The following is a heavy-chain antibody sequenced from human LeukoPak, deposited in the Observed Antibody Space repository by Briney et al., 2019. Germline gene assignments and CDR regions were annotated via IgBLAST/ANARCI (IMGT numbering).Heavy chain of an antibody. CDR3: AELGITMIGGV. D-gene: IGHD3-10*02. Sequence: HPGGSPRLSCAASGFTFSSYEMNWVRQAPGKGLEWVSYISSSGSTIYYAGSVKGRFTISRDNAKNSLYLQMNSLRAEDTAVYYCAELGITMIGGVWGKGTTVTISS. J-gene: IGHJ6*04. V-gene: IGHV3-48*03. CDR2: ISSSGSTI. CDR1: GFTFSSYE.